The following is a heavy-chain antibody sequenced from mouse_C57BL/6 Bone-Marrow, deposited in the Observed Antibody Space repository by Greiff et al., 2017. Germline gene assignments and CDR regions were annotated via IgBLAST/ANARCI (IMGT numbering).Heavy chain of an antibody. V-gene: IGHV1-50*01. CDR2: IDPSDSYT. Sequence: QVQLQQPGAELVKPGASVTLSCKASGYTFTSYWMQWVQQRPGQGLEWIGEIDPSDSYTNSHQLSFGKATLTLDTTSSTAYMQLSSLTSEYAAVYYCAELRGWFAYWGQGTLVTGAA. CDR1: GYTFTSYW. D-gene: IGHD2-12*01. J-gene: IGHJ3*01. CDR3: AELRGWFAY.